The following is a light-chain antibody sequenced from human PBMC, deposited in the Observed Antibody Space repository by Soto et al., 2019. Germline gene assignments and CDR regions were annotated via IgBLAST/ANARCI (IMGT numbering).Light chain of an antibody. CDR3: SLYTSSSPYV. V-gene: IGLV2-14*01. CDR1: SSDVGGYNY. Sequence: QSVLTQPASVSGSPGQSITISCTGTSSDVGGYNYVSWYQQHPGKAPKLMIYEVSNRPSGVSNRFSGSKSGNTASLTISGLQAEDEADYYCSLYTSSSPYVFGTGTKVTVL. CDR2: EVS. J-gene: IGLJ1*01.